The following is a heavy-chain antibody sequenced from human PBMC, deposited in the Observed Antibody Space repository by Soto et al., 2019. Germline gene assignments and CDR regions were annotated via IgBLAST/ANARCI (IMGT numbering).Heavy chain of an antibody. D-gene: IGHD2-21*02. CDR1: GFTFGNYG. J-gene: IGHJ3*01. Sequence: DVQLLESGGGLVQPGGSLRLSCATSGFTFGNYGMNWVRQAPGKGREGVSGISGGGGNKYYADSVKGRFTISRDPSKNTVFLEMNSLRAEDTAVYYCAKGFIVVVTVLRPDDAFDVWGQGTLVTVSS. CDR3: AKGFIVVVTVLRPDDAFDV. CDR2: ISGGGGNK. V-gene: IGHV3-23*01.